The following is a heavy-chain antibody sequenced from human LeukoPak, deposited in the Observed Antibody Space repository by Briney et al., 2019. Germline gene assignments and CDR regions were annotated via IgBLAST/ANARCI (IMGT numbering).Heavy chain of an antibody. CDR1: GGSFSGYY. CDR3: TRDRSALDT. V-gene: IGHV4-34*01. CDR2: INHSGST. J-gene: IGHJ3*02. Sequence: SSETLSLTCAVYGGSFSGYYWSWIRQPPGKGLEWIGEINHSGSTNYNPSLKSRVTISGDTSKNQFSLKLSSVTAADTAVYYCTRDRSALDTWGQGTMVTVSS.